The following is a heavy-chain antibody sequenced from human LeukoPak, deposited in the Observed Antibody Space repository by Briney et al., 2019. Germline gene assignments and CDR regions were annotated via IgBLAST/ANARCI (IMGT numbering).Heavy chain of an antibody. J-gene: IGHJ3*02. D-gene: IGHD1-26*01. CDR1: GFTFSSHW. V-gene: IGHV3-74*01. CDR3: ARGGRPPEALGDTFDI. Sequence: GGSLRLSCVASGFTFSSHWMHWVRQGPGKGLVWVSRIKSDGRSTNYADSVKGRFTISRDDAENTLYLQMNSLRAEDTAVYYCARGGRPPEALGDTFDIWGQGTLVTVSS. CDR2: IKSDGRST.